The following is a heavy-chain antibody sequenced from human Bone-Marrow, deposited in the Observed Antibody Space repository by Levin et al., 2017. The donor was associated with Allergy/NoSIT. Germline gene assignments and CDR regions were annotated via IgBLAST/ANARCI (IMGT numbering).Heavy chain of an antibody. D-gene: IGHD3-22*01. J-gene: IGHJ6*02. CDR2: ISFYGRNK. CDR1: GFDFRTYG. CDR3: AKDRDSSSARAYGLDV. V-gene: IGHV3-30*18. Sequence: GESLKISCAASGFDFRTYGMHWVRQAPGKGLEWVAFISFYGRNKFYGDSLKGRLTVSRDNSNNTLYLQMDRLRPEDTAVYFCAKDRDSSSARAYGLDVWGQGTTVTVSS.